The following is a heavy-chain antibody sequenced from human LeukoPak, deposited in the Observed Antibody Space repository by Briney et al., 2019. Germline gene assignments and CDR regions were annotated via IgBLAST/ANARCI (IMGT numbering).Heavy chain of an antibody. J-gene: IGHJ3*02. D-gene: IGHD3-10*01. V-gene: IGHV3-30-3*01. CDR2: ISYDGSNK. CDR1: GFTFSSYA. CDR3: ARDGGDTYYYGSGSYYNEPFGAFDI. Sequence: PGGSLRLSCAASGFTFSSYAMHWVRQAPGKGLEWVALISYDGSNKYYADSVKGRFTISRDNSKNTLYLQMNSLRAEDTAVYYCARDGGDTYYYGSGSYYNEPFGAFDIWGQGTMVTVSS.